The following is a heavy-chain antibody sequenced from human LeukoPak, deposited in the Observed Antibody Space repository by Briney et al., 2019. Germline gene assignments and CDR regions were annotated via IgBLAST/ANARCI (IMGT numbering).Heavy chain of an antibody. V-gene: IGHV3-7*01. D-gene: IGHD3-10*01. Sequence: GGSLRLSCAASGFTFSSYWMSWVRQAPGKGLEWVANIKQDGSEKYYVDSVKGRFTISRDNAKNSLYLQMNSLRAEDTAVYYCARVELLWFGELSYYFDYWGQGTLVTVSS. CDR1: GFTFSSYW. J-gene: IGHJ4*02. CDR3: ARVELLWFGELSYYFDY. CDR2: IKQDGSEK.